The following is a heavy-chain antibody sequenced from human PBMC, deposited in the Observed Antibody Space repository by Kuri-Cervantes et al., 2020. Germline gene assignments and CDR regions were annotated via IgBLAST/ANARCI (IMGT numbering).Heavy chain of an antibody. D-gene: IGHD4-17*01. CDR3: ARDLEDYGDYGGGYFDY. CDR1: GFTFSSYS. V-gene: IGHV3-21*01. J-gene: IGHJ4*02. CDR2: ISSSSSYI. Sequence: GGSLRLSCAASGFTFSSYSMNWVRQAPGKGLEWVSSISSSSSYIYYADSVKGRFTISRDNAKNSLYLQTNSLRAEDTAVYYCARDLEDYGDYGGGYFDYWGQGTLVTVSS.